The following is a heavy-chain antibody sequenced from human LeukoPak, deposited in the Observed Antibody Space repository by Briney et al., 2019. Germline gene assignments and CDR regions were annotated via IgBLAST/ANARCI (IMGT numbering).Heavy chain of an antibody. D-gene: IGHD2-21*02. J-gene: IGHJ4*02. CDR2: INSDGSRT. Sequence: GGSLRLSCAASGLTLSSYEMHWARHATRKGLVWVSRINSDGSRTGDAGSLKGRFTISRDNAKNTLYLQRNRLRAEDTAIYYCARELPREVTLDYWGQGTLVTVSS. CDR3: ARELPREVTLDY. V-gene: IGHV3-74*01. CDR1: GLTLSSYE.